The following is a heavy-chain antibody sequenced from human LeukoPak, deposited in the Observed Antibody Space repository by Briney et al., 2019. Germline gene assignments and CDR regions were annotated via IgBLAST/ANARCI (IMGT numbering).Heavy chain of an antibody. Sequence: SETPSLTCTVSGSGYSISGGFYWGWIRQPPGKGLEWIGSIYHSGSTYYNPSLKSRATISVDTSKNQFSLKLKFVTAADTAVYYCAGQFDSSGSYFYWGQGTLVTVSS. D-gene: IGHD3-22*01. J-gene: IGHJ4*02. CDR2: IYHSGST. CDR3: AGQFDSSGSYFY. V-gene: IGHV4-38-2*02. CDR1: GSGYSISGGFY.